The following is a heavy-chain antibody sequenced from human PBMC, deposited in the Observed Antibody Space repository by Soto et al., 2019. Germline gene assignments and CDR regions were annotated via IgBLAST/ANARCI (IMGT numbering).Heavy chain of an antibody. CDR1: GFTVNSNY. CDR2: IYSDGST. V-gene: IGHV3-66*01. D-gene: IGHD3-9*01. Sequence: GGSLRLSCAASGFTVNSNYMSWVRQAPGKGLEWVSVIYSDGSTYYADSVKGRFIISRDNSNNTQYFQMNSLIAEVTAVYYCATLTKYDILTGFYPCWGQGTLVTVSS. CDR3: ATLTKYDILTGFYPC. J-gene: IGHJ4*02.